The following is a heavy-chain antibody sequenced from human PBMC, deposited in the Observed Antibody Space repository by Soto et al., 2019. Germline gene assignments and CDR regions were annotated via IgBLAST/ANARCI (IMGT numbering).Heavy chain of an antibody. J-gene: IGHJ4*02. CDR3: ARDLPTSADFWSGYSY. CDR1: GYTLTSYG. Sequence: GASVKVSCKASGYTLTSYGISWVRQAPGQGLEWMGWISAYNGNTNYAQKLQGRVTMTTDTSTSTAYMELRSLRSDDTAVYYCARDLPTSADFWSGYSYWGQGTLGTVSS. V-gene: IGHV1-18*04. D-gene: IGHD3-3*01. CDR2: ISAYNGNT.